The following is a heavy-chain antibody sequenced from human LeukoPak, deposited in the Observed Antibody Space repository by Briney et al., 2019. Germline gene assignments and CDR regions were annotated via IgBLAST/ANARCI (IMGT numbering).Heavy chain of an antibody. D-gene: IGHD3-22*01. CDR3: ARDLMSGYYFWDY. Sequence: PGGSLRLSCAASGFTFSSYEMNWVRQAPGKGLEWVSYISTSGSTIYYADSVKGRFTISRDNAKNSLYLQMNSLRAEDTAVYYCARDLMSGYYFWDYWGQGTLVTVSS. CDR2: ISTSGSTI. V-gene: IGHV3-48*03. CDR1: GFTFSSYE. J-gene: IGHJ4*02.